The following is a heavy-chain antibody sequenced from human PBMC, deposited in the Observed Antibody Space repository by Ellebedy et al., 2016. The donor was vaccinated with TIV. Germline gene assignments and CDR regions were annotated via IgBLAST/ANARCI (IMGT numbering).Heavy chain of an antibody. CDR1: GYTFTGYY. CDR2: INPNSGGT. V-gene: IGHV1-2*06. D-gene: IGHD2-21*02. J-gene: IGHJ3*02. CDR3: SREGGDSDVFDI. Sequence: ASVKVSCXSSGYTFTGYYIHWVRQAPGQGLEWMGRINPNSGGTNFAQDFQGRVFMTRDSSISTVYMELGSLRSDDTAVYYCSREGGDSDVFDIWGQGTMVTVSS.